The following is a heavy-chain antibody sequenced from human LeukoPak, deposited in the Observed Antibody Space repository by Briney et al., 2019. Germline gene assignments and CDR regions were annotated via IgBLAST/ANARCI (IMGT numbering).Heavy chain of an antibody. J-gene: IGHJ4*02. CDR3: ARGVRYNRYSFDY. CDR1: GGSISSSSYY. D-gene: IGHD1-14*01. Sequence: SETLSLTCTVSGGSISSSSYYWNWIRQPLVEGLEWIGDISHTGSTMYNPSLRSRVTISVDTSKNQFSLKLSSVTAADTAVYYCARGVRYNRYSFDYWGQGTVVTVSS. V-gene: IGHV4-39*07. CDR2: ISHTGST.